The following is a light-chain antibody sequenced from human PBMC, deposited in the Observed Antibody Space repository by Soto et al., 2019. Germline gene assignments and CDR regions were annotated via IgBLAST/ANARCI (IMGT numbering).Light chain of an antibody. CDR3: SSYRSSSTSVL. V-gene: IGLV2-14*03. CDR1: SNDVGGYNY. J-gene: IGLJ2*01. CDR2: DVS. Sequence: QSALTQPASVSGSPGQSITISCTGTSNDVGGYNYVSWYQQHPGKAPRLLLFDVSRRPSGISNRFSGSKSGNTASLTISGLQTEDEADYYCSSYRSSSTSVLFGGGTKVTVL.